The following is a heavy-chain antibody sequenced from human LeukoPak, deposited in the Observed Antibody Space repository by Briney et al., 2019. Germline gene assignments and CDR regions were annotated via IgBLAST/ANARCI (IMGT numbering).Heavy chain of an antibody. J-gene: IGHJ4*02. Sequence: ASVKVSCKASGYTFTSYCMHWVRQAPGQGLEWMGIINPSGGSTSYAQKFQGRVTMTRDMSTSTVYMELSSLRSEDTAVYYCARSGYLYYFDYWGQGTLVTVSS. CDR1: GYTFTSYC. V-gene: IGHV1-46*01. CDR2: INPSGGST. CDR3: ARSGYLYYFDY. D-gene: IGHD3-22*01.